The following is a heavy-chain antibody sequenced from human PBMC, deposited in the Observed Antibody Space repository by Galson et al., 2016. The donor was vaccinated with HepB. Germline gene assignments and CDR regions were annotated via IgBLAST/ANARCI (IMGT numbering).Heavy chain of an antibody. J-gene: IGHJ5*02. CDR2: IYHTGST. D-gene: IGHD6-19*01. Sequence: SETLSLTCTLSGGSIDTVAFYWAWIRQTPGKGLEWIGSIYHTGSTYLSASLKSRVIMSVDKSMNHFSLTLRSLTVADSAVYYCARSTAVSGRRSWGYLDPWGQGTLVSVSS. CDR1: GGSIDTVAFY. CDR3: ARSTAVSGRRSWGYLDP. V-gene: IGHV4-39*02.